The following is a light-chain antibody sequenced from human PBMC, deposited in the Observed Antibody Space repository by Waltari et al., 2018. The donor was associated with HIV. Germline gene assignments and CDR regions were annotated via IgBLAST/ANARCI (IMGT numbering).Light chain of an antibody. CDR2: GKN. CDR3: ASWDDSLNGPV. V-gene: IGLV1-44*01. J-gene: IGLJ2*01. CDR1: TSNIGRNT. Sequence: QSVLTQPPSASGTPEQRVTISCSGTTSNIGRNTVSWFQQFPGTAPKVLIYGKNPRPSGVPDRFPGSKSGTSASLAISGLQSEDEADYYCASWDDSLNGPVFGGGTKLTVV.